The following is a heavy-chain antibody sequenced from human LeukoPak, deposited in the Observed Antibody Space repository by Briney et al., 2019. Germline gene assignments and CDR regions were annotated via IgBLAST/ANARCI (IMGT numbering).Heavy chain of an antibody. CDR1: GFTLSSYG. J-gene: IGHJ6*03. D-gene: IGHD3-10*01. CDR3: AKDGILWFGELLGYYYYYMDV. CDR2: IRYDGSNK. V-gene: IGHV3-30*02. Sequence: GGSLRLSCAASGFTLSSYGMHWVRQAPGKGLEWVAFIRYDGSNKYYADSVKGRFTISRDNSKNTLYLQMNSLRAEDTAVYYCAKDGILWFGELLGYYYYYMDVWGKGTTVTISS.